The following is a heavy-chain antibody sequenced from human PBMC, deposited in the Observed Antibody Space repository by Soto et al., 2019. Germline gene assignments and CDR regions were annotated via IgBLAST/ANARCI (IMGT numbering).Heavy chain of an antibody. V-gene: IGHV3-21*01. Sequence: EVQLVESGGGLVKPGGSLRLSCAASGFTFSSYSMNWVRQAPGKGLEWVSSISSSSSYIYYADSVKGRFTISRDNAKNSLYLQMNSLRVEDTAVYYWARVEVVAAGNYYYYGMDVWGQGTTVTVSS. J-gene: IGHJ6*02. CDR3: ARVEVVAAGNYYYYGMDV. CDR1: GFTFSSYS. CDR2: ISSSSSYI. D-gene: IGHD2-15*01.